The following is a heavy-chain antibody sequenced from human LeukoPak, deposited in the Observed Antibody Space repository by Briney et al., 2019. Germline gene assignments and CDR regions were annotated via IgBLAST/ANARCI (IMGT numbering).Heavy chain of an antibody. Sequence: GGSLRLSCAASGFTFSSYNMNWVRQAPGKGLEWVSSISSSNSYIYYADSVKGRFTISRDNAKNSLYLQMNSLRAEDTAVYYCARDGVRYYYGSGSYSVDYWGQGTLVTVSS. V-gene: IGHV3-21*01. D-gene: IGHD3-10*01. CDR1: GFTFSSYN. CDR3: ARDGVRYYYGSGSYSVDY. J-gene: IGHJ4*02. CDR2: ISSSNSYI.